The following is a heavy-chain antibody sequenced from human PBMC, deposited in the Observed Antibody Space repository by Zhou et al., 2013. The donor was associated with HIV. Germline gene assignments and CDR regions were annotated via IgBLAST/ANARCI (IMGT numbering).Heavy chain of an antibody. J-gene: IGHJ3*02. CDR3: ARGDRQYQLLYNAFDI. V-gene: IGHV1-69*05. D-gene: IGHD2-2*02. CDR1: GGTFSSYA. CDR2: IIPIFGTA. Sequence: QVQLVQSGAEVKKPGSSVKVSCKASGGTFSSYAISWVRQAPGQGLEWMGGIIPIFGTANYAQKFQGRVTITTDESTSTAYMELSSLRSEDTAVYYCARGDRQYQLLYNAFDIWGQGTNGQPSLQ.